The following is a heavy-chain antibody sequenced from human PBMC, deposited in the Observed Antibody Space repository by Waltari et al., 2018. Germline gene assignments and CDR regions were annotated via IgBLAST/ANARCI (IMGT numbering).Heavy chain of an antibody. CDR2: INQDGSGE. Sequence: EVQLVESGGGLVQPGGFLRRFCAASGFTLGNFWIGWARQAPGKGVEGVANINQDGSGEYYVDSVKGRFTISRDNAKNSLYLQMNSLRAEDTAVYYCQRGDYWGQGTLVTVSS. CDR3: QRGDY. V-gene: IGHV3-7*04. J-gene: IGHJ4*02. CDR1: GFTLGNFW.